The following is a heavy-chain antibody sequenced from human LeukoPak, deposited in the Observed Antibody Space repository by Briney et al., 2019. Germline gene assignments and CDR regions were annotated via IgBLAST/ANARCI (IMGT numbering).Heavy chain of an antibody. CDR1: GFNFKTYA. V-gene: IGHV3-30*09. Sequence: GGSLRLSCTVSGFNFKTYAMHWVRQAPGRGLEWVAVISFDGSNKYFADSVVGRFAISRDDSKSTMTLYLNSLRVDDTAMYYCVRGSYSSGWYWYFDYWGQGTLVTVSS. CDR3: VRGSYSSGWYWYFDY. CDR2: ISFDGSNK. J-gene: IGHJ4*02. D-gene: IGHD6-19*01.